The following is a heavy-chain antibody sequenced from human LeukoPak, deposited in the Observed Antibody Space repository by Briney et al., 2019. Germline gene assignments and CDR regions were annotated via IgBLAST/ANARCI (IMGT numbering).Heavy chain of an antibody. V-gene: IGHV3-23*01. J-gene: IGHJ4*02. CDR3: AKVPLGDSYYFDY. CDR1: GFTFSSYA. D-gene: IGHD2-21*02. CDR2: ISGSGGST. Sequence: GGSLRLSCAASGFTFSSYAMSWVRQAPGKGLDWVSAISGSGGSTYYADSVKGRFTISRDNSKNTLYLQMNSLRAEDTAVYYCAKVPLGDSYYFDYWGQGTLVTVSS.